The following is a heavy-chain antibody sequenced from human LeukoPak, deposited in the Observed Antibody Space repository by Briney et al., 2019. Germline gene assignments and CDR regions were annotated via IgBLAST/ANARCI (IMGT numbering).Heavy chain of an antibody. J-gene: IGHJ4*02. CDR3: ARGAGKKWEF. CDR2: IDTGGSG. CDR1: GGSVRSYY. D-gene: IGHD1-26*01. Sequence: SDTLTLTCNVSGGSVRSYYWTWIRQPAGQGLEWIGRIDTGGSGNCNPSLKGRVTMSVDTAENHISLKVTSVTAADTAVYFCARGAGKKWEFGGQGTLVTVSS. V-gene: IGHV4-4*07.